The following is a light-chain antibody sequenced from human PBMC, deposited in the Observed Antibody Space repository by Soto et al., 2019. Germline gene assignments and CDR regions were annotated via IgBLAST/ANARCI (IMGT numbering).Light chain of an antibody. J-gene: IGKJ3*01. V-gene: IGKV4-1*01. CDR1: QSVLHSSTNKNY. CDR2: WAS. Sequence: DIVMTQSPDSLAVFLGERATIHCKSSQSVLHSSTNKNYLAWYQQKPGQPPKLLIHWASTRESGVPDRFSGSGSGTDFTLTISSLQAADVAVYYCQQYFSTPFTFGPGSKVDIK. CDR3: QQYFSTPFT.